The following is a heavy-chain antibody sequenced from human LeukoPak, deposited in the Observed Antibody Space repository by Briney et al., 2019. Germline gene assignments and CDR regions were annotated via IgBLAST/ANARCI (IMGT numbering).Heavy chain of an antibody. V-gene: IGHV4-34*01. J-gene: IGHJ6*02. CDR3: ARGPKPYYGMDV. Sequence: SETLSLTCAVYGGSFSGYYWSWIRQPPGKGLEWIGEINHSGSTNYNPSLKSRVTISADTSKNQFSLKLSSVTAADTAVYYCARGPKPYYGMDVWGQGTTVTVSS. CDR1: GGSFSGYY. CDR2: INHSGST.